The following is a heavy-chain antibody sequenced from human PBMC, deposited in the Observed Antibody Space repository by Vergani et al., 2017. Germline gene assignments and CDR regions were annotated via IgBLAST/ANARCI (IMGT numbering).Heavy chain of an antibody. CDR1: GFTFSSYG. CDR2: IRYDGSNK. Sequence: QVQLVESGGGVVQPGRSLRLSCAASGFTFSSYGMHWVRQAPGKGLEWVAFIRYDGSNKYYADSVKGRFTISRDNSKNTLYLQMNSLRAEDTAVYYCAKVGGLSYYYYMDVWGKGTTVTVSS. CDR3: AKVGGLSYYYYMDV. V-gene: IGHV3-30*02. J-gene: IGHJ6*03.